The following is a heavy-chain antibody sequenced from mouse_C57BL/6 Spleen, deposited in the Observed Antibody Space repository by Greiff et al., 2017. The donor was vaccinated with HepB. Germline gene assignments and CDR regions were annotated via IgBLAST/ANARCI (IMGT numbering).Heavy chain of an antibody. CDR2: ILPGSGST. CDR1: GYTFTGYW. D-gene: IGHD1-1*01. Sequence: QVQLQQSGAELMKPGASVKLSCKATGYTFTGYWIEWVKQRPGHGLEWIGEILPGSGSTNYNEKFKGKATFTADTSSNTAYMQLSSLTTEVSAIYYCARRGYGSQFLYYFDYWGQGTTLTVSS. J-gene: IGHJ2*01. V-gene: IGHV1-9*01. CDR3: ARRGYGSQFLYYFDY.